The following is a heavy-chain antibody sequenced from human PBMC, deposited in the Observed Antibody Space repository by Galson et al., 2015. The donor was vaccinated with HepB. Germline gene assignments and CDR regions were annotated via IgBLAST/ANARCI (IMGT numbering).Heavy chain of an antibody. CDR3: VKEGAWFGGDWFDP. Sequence: SLRLSCAGSGFIFRHHAMAWIRQAPGTGLEWVSGINGRGSTRSCSDAVKGRFSISRDNSKDTVFLQMDNLRPEDTAVYYCVKEGAWFGGDWFDPWGQGALVTVS. CDR2: INGRGSTR. J-gene: IGHJ5*02. V-gene: IGHV3-23*01. CDR1: GFIFRHHA. D-gene: IGHD3-16*01.